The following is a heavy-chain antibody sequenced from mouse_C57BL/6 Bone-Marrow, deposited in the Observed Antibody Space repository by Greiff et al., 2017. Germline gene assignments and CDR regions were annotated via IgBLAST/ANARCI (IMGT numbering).Heavy chain of an antibody. CDR3: ARPYYSNYWYFDV. Sequence: QVQLQQPGAELVKPGASVKMSCKASGYTFTSYWITWVKQRPGQGLEWIGDIYPGSGSTNYNEKFKSKATLTVDTSSSTAYMQLSSLTSDDSAVYYSARPYYSNYWYFDVWGTGTRVTVSS. D-gene: IGHD2-5*01. V-gene: IGHV1-55*01. CDR2: IYPGSGST. CDR1: GYTFTSYW. J-gene: IGHJ1*03.